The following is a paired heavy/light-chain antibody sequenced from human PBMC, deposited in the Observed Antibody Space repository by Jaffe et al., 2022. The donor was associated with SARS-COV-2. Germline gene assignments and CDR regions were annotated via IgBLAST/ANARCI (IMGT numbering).Heavy chain of an antibody. J-gene: IGHJ4*02. CDR3: AKGTGAYCSGASCYYFDY. CDR2: ITGGGVNT. V-gene: IGHV3-23*01. D-gene: IGHD2-15*01. Sequence: EVQLLESGGGLVQPGGSLRLSCVVSGFTFSSFAMTWVRQAPGKGLEWVSVITGGGVNTAYADSVKGRFTISRDNSKNTLYLEMNSLRADDTALYYCAKGTGAYCSGASCYYFDYWGQGTLVTVSS. CDR1: GFTFSSFA.
Light chain of an antibody. CDR2: DAS. Sequence: EIVLTQSPATLSLSPGERATLSCRASQSVSSYLAWYQQKPGQAPRLLIYDASNRATGIPARFSGSGSGTDFTLTISSLEPEDFAVYYCQQRSDWITFGQGTRLEIK. V-gene: IGKV3-11*01. J-gene: IGKJ5*01. CDR3: QQRSDWIT. CDR1: QSVSSY.